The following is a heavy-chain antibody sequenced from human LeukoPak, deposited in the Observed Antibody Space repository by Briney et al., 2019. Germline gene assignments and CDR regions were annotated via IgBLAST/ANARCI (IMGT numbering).Heavy chain of an antibody. CDR3: AKGLTATPHSNWLDP. D-gene: IGHD2-21*02. Sequence: GGSLRLSCAASGFTFSSYAMSWVRQAPGKGLEWVSAISGSGGSTYYADSVKGRFTISRDNSKNTLYLQMNSLRAEDTAVYYCAKGLTATPHSNWLDPWGQGTLVTVSS. J-gene: IGHJ5*02. V-gene: IGHV3-23*01. CDR2: ISGSGGST. CDR1: GFTFSSYA.